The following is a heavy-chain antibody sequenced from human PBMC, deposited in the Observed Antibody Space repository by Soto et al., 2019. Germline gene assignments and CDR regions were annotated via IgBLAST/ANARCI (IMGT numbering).Heavy chain of an antibody. D-gene: IGHD2-2*01. CDR3: ARDMPGAFDI. V-gene: IGHV3-64*01. Sequence: GGSLRLSCAASGFTFSSYAMHWVRQAPGKGLEYVSAISSNGGTTYYANSVKGRFTISRDNSKNTLYLQMGSLRAEDMAVYYCARDMPGAFDIWGQGTMVTVSS. CDR1: GFTFSSYA. J-gene: IGHJ3*02. CDR2: ISSNGGTT.